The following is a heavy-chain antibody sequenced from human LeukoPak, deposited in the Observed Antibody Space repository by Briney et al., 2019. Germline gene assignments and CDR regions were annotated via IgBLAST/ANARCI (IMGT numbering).Heavy chain of an antibody. CDR2: INTNTGNP. D-gene: IGHD6-6*01. CDR1: GYTFTSYA. V-gene: IGHV7-4-1*02. CDR3: ARDLIAARPDVYYGMDV. J-gene: IGHJ6*02. Sequence: ASVTVSCTASGYTFTSYAMNWVRQAPEQGLEWMGWINTNTGNPTYAQGFTGRFVFSLDTSVSTAYLQISSLKAEDTDVYYCARDLIAARPDVYYGMDVWGQGTTVTVSS.